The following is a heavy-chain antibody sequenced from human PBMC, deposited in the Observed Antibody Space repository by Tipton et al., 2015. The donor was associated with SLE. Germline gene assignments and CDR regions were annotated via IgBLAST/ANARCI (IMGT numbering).Heavy chain of an antibody. Sequence: TLSLTCTVSGGSISSYYWSWIRQPPGQGLEWIGYIYYSGSTNYNPPLKSRVTISVDTSKNQFSLKLSSVTAADTAVYYCARGGGYSGSWGQGTLVTVSS. CDR3: ARGGGYSGS. CDR1: GGSISSYY. D-gene: IGHD5-12*01. CDR2: IYYSGST. V-gene: IGHV4-59*08. J-gene: IGHJ4*02.